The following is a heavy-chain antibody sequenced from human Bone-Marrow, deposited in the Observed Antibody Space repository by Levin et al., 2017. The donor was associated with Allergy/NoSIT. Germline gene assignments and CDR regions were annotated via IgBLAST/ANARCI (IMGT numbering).Heavy chain of an antibody. J-gene: IGHJ4*02. CDR3: ARMGGFRWATVVTPAYYFDY. D-gene: IGHD4-23*01. CDR1: GFSLSNARMG. V-gene: IGHV2-26*01. Sequence: SGPTLVKPTETLTLTCTVSGFSLSNARMGVSWIRQPPGKALEWLAHIFSNDEKSYSTSLKSRLTISKDTSKSQVVLTMTNMDPVDTATYYCARMGGFRWATVVTPAYYFDYWGQGTLVTVSS. CDR2: IFSNDEK.